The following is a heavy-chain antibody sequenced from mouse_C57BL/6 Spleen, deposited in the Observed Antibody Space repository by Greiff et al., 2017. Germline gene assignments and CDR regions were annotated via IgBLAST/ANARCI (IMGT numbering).Heavy chain of an antibody. CDR1: GFTFSDYG. CDR3: AFGSSPYYYAMDY. D-gene: IGHD1-1*01. Sequence: EVKLVESGGGLVKPGGSLKLSCAASGFTFSDYGMHWVRQAPEKGLEWVAYISSGSSTIYSADTVKGRFTISSDNAWITLFLQMTSLRSEDTAMYYCAFGSSPYYYAMDYWGQGTSVTVFS. J-gene: IGHJ4*01. CDR2: ISSGSSTI. V-gene: IGHV5-17*01.